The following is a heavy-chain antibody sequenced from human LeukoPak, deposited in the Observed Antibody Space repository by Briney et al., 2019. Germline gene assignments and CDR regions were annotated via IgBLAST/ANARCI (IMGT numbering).Heavy chain of an antibody. CDR1: GFTVSSTY. Sequence: GGSLRLSCAASGFTVSSTYMSWLRQAPGKGLEWVSLIYTGGTTYYADSVKGRFTTSRDNSENTLYLQMNSLRAEDTAVYYCASGITGSNNWFDPWGQGTLVTVSS. CDR3: ASGITGSNNWFDP. J-gene: IGHJ5*02. D-gene: IGHD1-20*01. CDR2: IYTGGTT. V-gene: IGHV3-53*01.